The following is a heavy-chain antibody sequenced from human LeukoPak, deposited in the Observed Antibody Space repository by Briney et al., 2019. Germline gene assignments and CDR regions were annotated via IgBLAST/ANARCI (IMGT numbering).Heavy chain of an antibody. CDR3: ARDLSSYSSSWYIRDAYLDY. CDR2: ISSSSSTI. D-gene: IGHD6-13*01. J-gene: IGHJ4*02. CDR1: GFTFSSYS. Sequence: GGSLRLSCAASGFTFSSYSMNWVRQAPGKGLEWISYISSSSSTIYYADSVKGRFTISRDNAKNSLYLQMDSLRAEDTAVYYCARDLSSYSSSWYIRDAYLDYWGQGTLVTVSS. V-gene: IGHV3-48*01.